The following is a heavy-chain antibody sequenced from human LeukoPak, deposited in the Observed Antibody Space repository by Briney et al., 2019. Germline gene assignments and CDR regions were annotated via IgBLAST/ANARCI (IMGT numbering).Heavy chain of an antibody. V-gene: IGHV3-53*01. Sequence: GGFLRLSCAASGFTVSSNYMSWVRQAPGKGLEWVSIIYSGGNTFYADSVKGRFTISRDNSKNTLYLQMNSLRAEDTAVYYCARRFDYWGQGTLVTVSS. CDR1: GFTVSSNY. CDR2: IYSGGNT. J-gene: IGHJ4*02. CDR3: ARRFDY.